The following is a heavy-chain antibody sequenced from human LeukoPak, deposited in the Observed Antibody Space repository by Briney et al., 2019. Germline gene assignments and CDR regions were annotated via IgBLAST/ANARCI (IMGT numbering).Heavy chain of an antibody. CDR3: AKDKSYDSSPSIQADYFDY. CDR2: ISGSGGST. D-gene: IGHD3-22*01. J-gene: IGHJ4*02. CDR1: GFTFSSYA. Sequence: QPGGSLRLSCAASGFTFSSYAMSWVRQAPGKGLEWVSAISGSGGSTYYADSVKGRFTISRDNSKNTLYLQMNSLRAEDTAVYYCAKDKSYDSSPSIQADYFDYWGQGTLVTVSS. V-gene: IGHV3-23*01.